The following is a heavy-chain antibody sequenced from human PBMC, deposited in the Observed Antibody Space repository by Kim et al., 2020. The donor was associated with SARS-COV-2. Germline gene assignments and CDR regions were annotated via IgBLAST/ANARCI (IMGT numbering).Heavy chain of an antibody. CDR3: ARGRRDGYNHDY. V-gene: IGHV1-2*02. J-gene: IGHJ4*02. D-gene: IGHD5-12*01. Sequence: NYAQKFQGRVTMTRDTSISTAYMELSRLRSDDTAVYYCARGRRDGYNHDYWGQGTLVTVSS.